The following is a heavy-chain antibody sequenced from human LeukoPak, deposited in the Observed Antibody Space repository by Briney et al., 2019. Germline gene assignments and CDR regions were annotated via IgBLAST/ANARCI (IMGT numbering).Heavy chain of an antibody. Sequence: SETLSLTCTVSGGSISSYWSWIRQPDGKGLEWIGRIYGSGTTTYNPSLKSRVSMSIDTSKNQFSLKLMSVTAADTAVYYCARDSGTAGEVKFDPWGQGTLVTVSS. D-gene: IGHD3-10*01. V-gene: IGHV4-4*07. CDR2: IYGSGTT. CDR1: GGSISSY. CDR3: ARDSGTAGEVKFDP. J-gene: IGHJ5*02.